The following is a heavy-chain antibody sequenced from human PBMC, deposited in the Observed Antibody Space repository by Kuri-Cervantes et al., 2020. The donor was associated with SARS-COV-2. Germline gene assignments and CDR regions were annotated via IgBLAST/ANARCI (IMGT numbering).Heavy chain of an antibody. D-gene: IGHD3-3*01. Sequence: SETLSLTCTVSGGSISSSSYYWGWIRQPPGKGLEWIGSIYYSGSTYYNPSLKSRVTISVDTSKNQFSLKLSSVTAADTAVYYCATSGYYDFWSGYYFDYWGQGTLVTRLL. CDR3: ATSGYYDFWSGYYFDY. CDR2: IYYSGST. V-gene: IGHV4-39*01. CDR1: GGSISSSSYY. J-gene: IGHJ4*02.